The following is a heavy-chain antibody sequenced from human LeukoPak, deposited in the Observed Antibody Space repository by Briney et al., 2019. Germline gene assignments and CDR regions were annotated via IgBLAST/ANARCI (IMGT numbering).Heavy chain of an antibody. CDR1: GYTFSGYY. V-gene: IGHV1-2*02. D-gene: IGHD5-18*01. J-gene: IGHJ4*02. Sequence: ASVKVSCKTSGYTFSGYYLHWVRQAPGEGLEWMGWINPNSGGTSYARKFQGRVTMTRDTSISTAYMELASLTFDDTAVYYCARGGIHLWSYANYWGQGTLVTVSS. CDR3: ARGGIHLWSYANY. CDR2: INPNSGGT.